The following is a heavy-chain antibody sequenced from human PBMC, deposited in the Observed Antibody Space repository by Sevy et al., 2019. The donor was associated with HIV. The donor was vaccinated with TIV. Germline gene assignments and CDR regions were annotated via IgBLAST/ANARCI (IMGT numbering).Heavy chain of an antibody. CDR3: ARVRGYDYVWGSYRPLRYFDY. Sequence: SETLSLTCAVSGYSINSGYYWGWIRQPPGKGLEWIGSIYHSGSTYYNPSLKSRVTISVDTSKNQFSLKLSSVTAADTAVYYCARVRGYDYVWGSYRPLRYFDYWGQGTLVTVSS. V-gene: IGHV4-38-2*01. D-gene: IGHD3-16*02. CDR1: GYSINSGYY. CDR2: IYHSGST. J-gene: IGHJ4*02.